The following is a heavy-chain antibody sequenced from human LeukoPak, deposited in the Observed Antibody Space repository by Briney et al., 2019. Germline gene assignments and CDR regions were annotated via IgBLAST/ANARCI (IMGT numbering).Heavy chain of an antibody. Sequence: GGSLRLSCAASGFTFSSYVMHWVRQAPGKGLEWVAIISYDGSNEYYADSVKGRFTISRDNSKNTLYLQMSSLRPEDTAVYYCARGRGSYGYYFDYWGQGILVTVSS. CDR2: ISYDGSNE. CDR1: GFTFSSYV. D-gene: IGHD5-18*01. CDR3: ARGRGSYGYYFDY. J-gene: IGHJ4*02. V-gene: IGHV3-30*04.